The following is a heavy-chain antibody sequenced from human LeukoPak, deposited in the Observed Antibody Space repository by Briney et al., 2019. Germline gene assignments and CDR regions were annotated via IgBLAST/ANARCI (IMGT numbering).Heavy chain of an antibody. CDR1: GFTFSSYG. V-gene: IGHV3-33*06. J-gene: IGHJ4*02. Sequence: GGSLRLSCAASGFTFSSYGMHWVRQAPGKGLEWVAVIWYDGSNKYYADSVKGRFTISRDNSKNTLYLQMNSLRAEDTAVYYCAKDKPAAANYFDYWGQGTLVTVSS. CDR2: IWYDGSNK. D-gene: IGHD6-13*01. CDR3: AKDKPAAANYFDY.